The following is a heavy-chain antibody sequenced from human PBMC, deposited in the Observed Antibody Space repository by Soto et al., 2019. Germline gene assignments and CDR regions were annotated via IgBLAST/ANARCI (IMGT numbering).Heavy chain of an antibody. CDR3: ARVSSSIVVVPDYGMDV. J-gene: IGHJ6*02. D-gene: IGHD2-2*01. Sequence: QVQLVQSGTEVKKPGASVKVSCKASGYTFISHGITRVRQAPGQGLEWMGWISGKNGNTKYAQKFKGRVTMTTDTSTSTAYMEMRSLGFDDTAVYFCARVSSSIVVVPDYGMDVWGQGTTVTVSS. CDR2: ISGKNGNT. CDR1: GYTFISHG. V-gene: IGHV1-18*04.